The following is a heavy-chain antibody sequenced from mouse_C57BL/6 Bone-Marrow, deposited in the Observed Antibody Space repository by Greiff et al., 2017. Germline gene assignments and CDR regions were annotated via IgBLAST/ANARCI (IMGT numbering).Heavy chain of an antibody. V-gene: IGHV5-4*01. CDR1: GFTFSSYA. CDR2: ISDGGSYT. Sequence: EVQRVESGGGLVKPGGSLKLSCAASGFTFSSYAMSWVRQTPEKRLEWVATISDGGSYTYYPDNVKGRFTISRDNAKNNLYLQMSHLKSEDTAMYYCARVMGPWLAYWGQGTLVTVSA. CDR3: ARVMGPWLAY. D-gene: IGHD2-3*01. J-gene: IGHJ3*01.